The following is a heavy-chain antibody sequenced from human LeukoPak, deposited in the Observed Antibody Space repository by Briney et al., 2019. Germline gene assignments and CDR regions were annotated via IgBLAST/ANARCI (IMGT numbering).Heavy chain of an antibody. Sequence: PSETLSLTCAVYGGSFSGYYWSWIRQPPGKGLEWIGEINHSGSTNYNPSLKSRVTISVDTSKNQFSLKLSSVTAADTAVHYCARGTIRPMVRGSTQFDYWGQGTLVTVSS. CDR2: INHSGST. CDR3: ARGTIRPMVRGSTQFDY. D-gene: IGHD3-10*01. CDR1: GGSFSGYY. J-gene: IGHJ4*02. V-gene: IGHV4-34*01.